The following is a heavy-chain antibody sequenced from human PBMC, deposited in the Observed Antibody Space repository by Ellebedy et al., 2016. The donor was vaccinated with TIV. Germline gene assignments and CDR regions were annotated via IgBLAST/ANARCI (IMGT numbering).Heavy chain of an antibody. V-gene: IGHV1-46*01. Sequence: ASVKVSCXASGYTFTSYYMHWVRQAPGQGLEWMGIINPSGGSTSYAQKFQGRVTMTRDTSTSTVYMELSSLRSEDTAVYYCARGNEPAAITRRGYMDVWGKGTTVTVSS. D-gene: IGHD2-2*01. CDR2: INPSGGST. CDR3: ARGNEPAAITRRGYMDV. CDR1: GYTFTSYY. J-gene: IGHJ6*03.